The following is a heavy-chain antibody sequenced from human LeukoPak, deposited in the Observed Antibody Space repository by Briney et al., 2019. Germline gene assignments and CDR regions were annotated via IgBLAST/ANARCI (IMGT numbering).Heavy chain of an antibody. CDR2: INPNSGGT. J-gene: IGHJ5*02. CDR1: GYTFTGYY. V-gene: IGHV1-2*02. D-gene: IGHD2-15*01. CDR3: ARSLHCSGGSCYRYWFDP. Sequence: ASVKVSCKASGYTFTGYYMHWVRQAPGQGLEWMGWINPNSGGTNYAQKFQGRVTMTRDTSISTAYMELSRLRSDDTAVYYCARSLHCSGGSCYRYWFDPWGQGTLVTVSS.